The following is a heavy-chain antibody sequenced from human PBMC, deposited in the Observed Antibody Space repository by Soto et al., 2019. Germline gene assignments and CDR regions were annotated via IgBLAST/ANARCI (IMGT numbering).Heavy chain of an antibody. D-gene: IGHD6-13*01. CDR3: ARERGDSSSWYYYGMDV. CDR1: GFSLSTSGMR. J-gene: IGHJ6*02. CDR2: IDWDDDK. Sequence: SGPTLVNPTQTLTLTCTFSGFSLSTSGMRVSWIRQPPGKALEWLARIDWDDDKFYSTSLKTRLTISKDTSKNQVDLTMTNMDPVDTATYYCARERGDSSSWYYYGMDVWGQGTTVTVSS. V-gene: IGHV2-70*04.